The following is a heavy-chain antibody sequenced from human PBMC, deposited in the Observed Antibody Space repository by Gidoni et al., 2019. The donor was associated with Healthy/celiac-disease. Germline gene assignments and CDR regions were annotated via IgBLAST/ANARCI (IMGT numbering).Heavy chain of an antibody. CDR3: ARVVGQLGRLDY. J-gene: IGHJ4*02. CDR2: IYTSGST. CDR1: GGPISSGRYY. V-gene: IGHV4-61*02. Sequence: QVQLQESGPGLVKPSQTLSLTCTVSGGPISSGRYYWSWFRQPAGKGREWIGRIYTSGSTNYNPSLKSRVTISVDTSKNQFSLKLSSVTAADTAVYYCARVVGQLGRLDYWGQGTLVTVSS. D-gene: IGHD6-6*01.